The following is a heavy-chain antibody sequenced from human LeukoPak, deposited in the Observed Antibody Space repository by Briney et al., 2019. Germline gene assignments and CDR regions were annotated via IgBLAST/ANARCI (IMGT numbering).Heavy chain of an antibody. CDR2: INPSGGST. Sequence: ASVKVSCKASGYTFNNHYMYWVRQAPGQGLEWMGVINPSGGSTSYAQKFQGRVTMTRDTSTSTVYMELSSLRSEDTAVYYCARAAIEYWFDPWGQGTLVTVSS. J-gene: IGHJ5*02. CDR3: ARAAIEYWFDP. V-gene: IGHV1-46*02. D-gene: IGHD2-2*02. CDR1: GYTFNNHY.